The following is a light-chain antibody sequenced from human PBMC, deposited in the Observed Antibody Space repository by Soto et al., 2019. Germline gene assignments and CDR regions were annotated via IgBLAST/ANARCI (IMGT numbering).Light chain of an antibody. V-gene: IGKV1-39*01. CDR2: AAS. CDR3: QQSYGTPLT. J-gene: IGKJ4*01. Sequence: DIQMTQSPSSLSASVGDRVTITCRASQSISSYLNWYHQKPGKAPKLLIYAASSLQSGVPSRFSGSGSGTDFTLTISSLQREDIATYYCQQSYGTPLTFGGGTKVEIK. CDR1: QSISSY.